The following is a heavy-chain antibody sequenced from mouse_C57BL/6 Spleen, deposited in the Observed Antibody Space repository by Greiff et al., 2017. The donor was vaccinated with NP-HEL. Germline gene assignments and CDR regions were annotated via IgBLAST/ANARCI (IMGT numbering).Heavy chain of an antibody. V-gene: IGHV1-39*01. Sequence: EVQLVESGPELVKPGASVKISCKASGYSFTDYNMNWVKQSNGKSLEWIGVINPNYGTTSYNQKFKGKATLTVDQSSSTAYMQLNSLTSEDSAVYYCARPSYDGYHWYFDVWGTGTTVTVSS. CDR1: GYSFTDYN. D-gene: IGHD2-3*01. CDR3: ARPSYDGYHWYFDV. J-gene: IGHJ1*03. CDR2: INPNYGTT.